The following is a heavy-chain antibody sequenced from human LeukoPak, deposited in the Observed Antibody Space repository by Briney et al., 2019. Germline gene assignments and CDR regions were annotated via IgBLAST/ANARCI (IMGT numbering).Heavy chain of an antibody. CDR2: FYHSGDT. V-gene: IGHV4-4*02. D-gene: IGHD4-11*01. CDR1: GGSLSSSNW. Sequence: SETLSLTCAVSGGSLSSSNWWSWVRQPPGKGLEGIGEFYHSGDTNYNPSLKSPVTISVDKSKNQFSLKLSSVTAADTAVDYCARYTTVITKYYYNYMDVWGKGTTVTVSS. J-gene: IGHJ6*03. CDR3: ARYTTVITKYYYNYMDV.